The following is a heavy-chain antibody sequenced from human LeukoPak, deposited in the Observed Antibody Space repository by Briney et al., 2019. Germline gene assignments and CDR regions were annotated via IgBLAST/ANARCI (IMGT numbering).Heavy chain of an antibody. D-gene: IGHD6-6*01. CDR1: GGTFSSYA. Sequence: ASVKVSCKASGGTFSSYAISWVRQAPGQGLEWMGVIIPIFGTANYAQKFQGRVTITADESTSTAYMELSSLRSEDTAVYYCAGSPYSSSSRGLIDYWGQGTLVTVSS. V-gene: IGHV1-69*13. CDR2: IIPIFGTA. CDR3: AGSPYSSSSRGLIDY. J-gene: IGHJ4*02.